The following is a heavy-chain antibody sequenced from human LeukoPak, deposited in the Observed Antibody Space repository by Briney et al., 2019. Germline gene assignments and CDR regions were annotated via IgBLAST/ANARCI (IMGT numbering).Heavy chain of an antibody. V-gene: IGHV1-2*02. J-gene: IGHJ4*02. D-gene: IGHD2-15*01. CDR1: GYTFTGYY. CDR2: INPNSGGT. Sequence: ASVKVSCKASGYTFTGYYMHWVRQAPGRGLEWMGWINPNSGGTNYAQKFQGRVTMTTDTSTSTAYMELRSLRSDDTAVYYCARGIIGYYFDYWGQGTLVTVSS. CDR3: ARGIIGYYFDY.